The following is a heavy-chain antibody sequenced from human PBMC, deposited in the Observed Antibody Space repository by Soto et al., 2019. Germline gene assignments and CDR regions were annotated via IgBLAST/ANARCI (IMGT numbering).Heavy chain of an antibody. CDR2: IGGSGDST. Sequence: EVQVLESGGGLVQPGGSLRLSCAASGFTFRTYVMSWVRQAPGKGLEWVSAIGGSGDSTYYADSVKGRFTISRDNSKNTLYLQMNSLRADDTAVYYCAKGSSASRPYYFDYWGQGTLFTVSS. D-gene: IGHD3-22*01. J-gene: IGHJ4*02. V-gene: IGHV3-23*01. CDR3: AKGSSASRPYYFDY. CDR1: GFTFRTYV.